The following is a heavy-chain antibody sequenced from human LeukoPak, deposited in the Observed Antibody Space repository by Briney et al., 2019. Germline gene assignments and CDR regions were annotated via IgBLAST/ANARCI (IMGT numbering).Heavy chain of an antibody. CDR3: VRTRLSDHIVPAAERADDACDM. D-gene: IGHD2-2*01. CDR2: IHYSGST. J-gene: IGHJ3*02. V-gene: IGHV4-39*07. CDR1: GGSISSSRYY. Sequence: KPSETLSFTCTVSGGSISSSRYYWGWIRQPPGKGLEWIGSIHYSGSTYYNPSLKSRVTVSVDTSENQFSLKLSSVAAADTAVYFCVRTRLSDHIVPAAERADDACDMWGQGTMVTVSS.